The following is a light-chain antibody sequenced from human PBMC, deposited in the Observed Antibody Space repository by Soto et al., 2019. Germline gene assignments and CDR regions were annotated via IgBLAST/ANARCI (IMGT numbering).Light chain of an antibody. CDR2: GAS. V-gene: IGKV1-33*01. CDR1: QDIGNF. J-gene: IGKJ5*01. CDR3: QQYENLPT. Sequence: TKSPSSLSASVGDRVTIAFQASQDIGNFLNWYQHKPGEAPKLVIYGASNLEAGVPSRFSGSGSGTDFTFTISRLQPEDIATYYCQQYENLPTFGQGTRLEIK.